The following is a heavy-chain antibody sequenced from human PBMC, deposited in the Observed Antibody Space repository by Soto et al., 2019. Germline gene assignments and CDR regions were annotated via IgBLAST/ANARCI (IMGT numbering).Heavy chain of an antibody. Sequence: SENLSLTCTVSGASCTDGSLFWGWIRQSPGKGVEWIASTYIGGMTYYNPSLRSRVTISVDTSKSQFSLRLNSVTAADTVVYYCATAPETFSLAGYYVNCFDPRCHGTLLT. V-gene: IGHV4-39*01. D-gene: IGHD3-22*01. CDR3: ATAPETFSLAGYYVNCFDP. CDR2: TYIGGMT. J-gene: IGHJ5*02. CDR1: GASCTDGSLF.